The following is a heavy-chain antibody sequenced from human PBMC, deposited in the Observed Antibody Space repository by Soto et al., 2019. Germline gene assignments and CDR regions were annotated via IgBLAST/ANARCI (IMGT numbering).Heavy chain of an antibody. CDR1: GFMFSAYW. V-gene: IGHV3-7*01. D-gene: IGHD2-21*01. CDR2: ISGGASDK. Sequence: GGSLRLSCAASGFMFSAYWMSWVRQDPGKGLEWVATISGGASDKFYVDSVKGRFTISRDDSKNTLYLQMNSLRDEDTAVYYCVREDWHRFDSWGQGTLVIVS. CDR3: VREDWHRFDS. J-gene: IGHJ4*02.